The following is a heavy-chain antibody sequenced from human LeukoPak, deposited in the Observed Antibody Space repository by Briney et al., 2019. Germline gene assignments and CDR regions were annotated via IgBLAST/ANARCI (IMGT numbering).Heavy chain of an antibody. CDR1: GFTFSSYW. CDR3: ARESSSSGYYYMDV. V-gene: IGHV3-74*01. CDR2: INSDGSST. D-gene: IGHD6-6*01. J-gene: IGHJ6*03. Sequence: GGSLRLSCAASGFTFSSYWMHWVRQAPGKGLVWVSRINSDGSSTNYADSVKGRFTISRDNAKNTLYLQMNSLRAEDTAVYYCARESSSSGYYYMDVWGKGTTVTVSS.